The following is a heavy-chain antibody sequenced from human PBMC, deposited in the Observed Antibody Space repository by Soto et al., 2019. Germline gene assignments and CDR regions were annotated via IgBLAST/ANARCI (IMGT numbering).Heavy chain of an antibody. J-gene: IGHJ6*02. CDR3: ARGAFGYCSSTSCHNTRYYYYGMDV. CDR1: GFTFSSYG. Sequence: GGSLRLSCAASGFTFSSYGMHWVRQAPGKGLEWVAVIWYDGSNKYYADSVKGRFTISRDNSKNTLYLQMNSLRAEDPAVYYCARGAFGYCSSTSCHNTRYYYYGMDVWGQGTTVTVSS. CDR2: IWYDGSNK. V-gene: IGHV3-33*01. D-gene: IGHD2-2*03.